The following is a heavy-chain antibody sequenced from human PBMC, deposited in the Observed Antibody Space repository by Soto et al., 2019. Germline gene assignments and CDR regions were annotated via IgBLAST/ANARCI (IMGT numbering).Heavy chain of an antibody. CDR2: ISGSGGGT. CDR1: AFTFGTCA. J-gene: IGHJ3*02. D-gene: IGHD3-3*01. Sequence: SLRLSCAASAFTFGTCAMSSVRQAPGKGLECVSTISGSGGGTYYADSVKGRLTISRGFARNTLHPQMKSLTADARAVSYGAKDGSFGVCDIWGQGTMVSVSS. CDR3: AKDGSFGVCDI. V-gene: IGHV3-23*01.